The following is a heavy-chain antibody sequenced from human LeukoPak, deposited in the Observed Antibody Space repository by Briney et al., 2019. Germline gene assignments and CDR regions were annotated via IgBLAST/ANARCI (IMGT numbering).Heavy chain of an antibody. Sequence: ASVKVSCKASGYTFTGYYMHWVRQAPGQGLEWMGWINPNSGGTNYAQKFQGRVTMTRDTSISTAYMELSRLRSDDTAVYYCARESGSYWYAFDIWGQGTMVTVSS. CDR1: GYTFTGYY. CDR3: ARESGSYWYAFDI. CDR2: INPNSGGT. V-gene: IGHV1-2*02. D-gene: IGHD1-26*01. J-gene: IGHJ3*02.